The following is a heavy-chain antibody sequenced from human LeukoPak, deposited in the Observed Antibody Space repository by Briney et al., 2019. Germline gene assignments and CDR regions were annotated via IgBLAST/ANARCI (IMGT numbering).Heavy chain of an antibody. Sequence: GGSLRLSCAASGFTFSSYAMSWVRQAPGKGLEWVSAISGSGGSTYYADSVKGRFTISRDNSKNTLYLQMNSLRAEDTAVYYCARGWGSSWYYFDYWGQGTLVTVSS. CDR2: ISGSGGST. CDR3: ARGWGSSWYYFDY. D-gene: IGHD6-13*01. V-gene: IGHV3-23*01. J-gene: IGHJ4*02. CDR1: GFTFSSYA.